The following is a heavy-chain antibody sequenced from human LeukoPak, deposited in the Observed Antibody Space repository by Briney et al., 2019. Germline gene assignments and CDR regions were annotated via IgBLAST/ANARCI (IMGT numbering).Heavy chain of an antibody. Sequence: GGSLRLSCAASGFTFSSYGMHWVRQALGKGLEWVAVIWYDGSNKYYADSVKGRFTISRDNSKNTLYLQMNSLRAEDTAVYYCAKDRATYYYDSSGYSFDYWGQGTLVTVSS. CDR1: GFTFSSYG. D-gene: IGHD3-22*01. CDR3: AKDRATYYYDSSGYSFDY. V-gene: IGHV3-33*06. J-gene: IGHJ4*02. CDR2: IWYDGSNK.